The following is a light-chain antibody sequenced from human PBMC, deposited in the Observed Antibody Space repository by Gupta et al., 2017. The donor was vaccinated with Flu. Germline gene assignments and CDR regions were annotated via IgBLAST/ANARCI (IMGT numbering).Light chain of an antibody. CDR3: QSYDRRLSGWV. J-gene: IGLJ3*02. V-gene: IGLV1-40*01. CDR2: DNT. Sequence: QSALTQPPSVSGAPGQRVTISCAGTDSNNGAGYKVNWYQQFPGSAPKVVIFDNTNRPSGVPARFSGSKSHTSASLAITGLQAEDGADYYCQSYDRRLSGWVFGGGTKLTVL. CDR1: DSNNGAGYK.